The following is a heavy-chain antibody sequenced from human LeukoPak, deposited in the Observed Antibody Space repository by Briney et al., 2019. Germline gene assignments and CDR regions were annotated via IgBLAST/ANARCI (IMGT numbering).Heavy chain of an antibody. J-gene: IGHJ4*02. CDR1: GFTFSSYA. CDR3: AGDYDFWSGRLNY. Sequence: PGRSLRLSCAASGFTFSSYAMHWVRQAPGKGLEWVAVISYDGSNKYYADSVKGRFTISRDNSKNTLYLQMNSLRAEDTAVYYCAGDYDFWSGRLNYWGQGTLVTVSS. D-gene: IGHD3-3*01. V-gene: IGHV3-30-3*01. CDR2: ISYDGSNK.